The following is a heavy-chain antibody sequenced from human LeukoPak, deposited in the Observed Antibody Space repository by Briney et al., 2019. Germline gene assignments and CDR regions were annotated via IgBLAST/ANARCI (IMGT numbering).Heavy chain of an antibody. CDR1: GFTFSDYY. V-gene: IGHV3-23*01. J-gene: IGHJ4*02. D-gene: IGHD3-10*01. CDR3: SIARSGSGSYGKYYFDY. CDR2: ISSSGGTT. Sequence: GGSLRLSCAASGFTFSDYYMSWIRQAPGKGLEWVSAISSSGGTTYHADSVKGRFTISRDNSKNTLYLQMDSLRAEDTAVYYCSIARSGSGSYGKYYFDYWGQGTLVTVSS.